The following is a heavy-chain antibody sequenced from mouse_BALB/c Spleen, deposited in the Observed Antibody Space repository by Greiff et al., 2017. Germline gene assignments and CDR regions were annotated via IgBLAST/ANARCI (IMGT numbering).Heavy chain of an antibody. J-gene: IGHJ3*01. CDR3: AREGLRRGFAY. Sequence: QVQLQQSGAELARPGASVKLSCKASGYTFTSYWMQWVKQRPGQGLEWIGAIYPGDGDTRYTQKFKGKATLTADKSSSTAYMQLSSLASEDSAVYYCAREGLRRGFAYWGQGTLVTVSA. CDR1: GYTFTSYW. V-gene: IGHV1-87*01. D-gene: IGHD2-4*01. CDR2: IYPGDGDT.